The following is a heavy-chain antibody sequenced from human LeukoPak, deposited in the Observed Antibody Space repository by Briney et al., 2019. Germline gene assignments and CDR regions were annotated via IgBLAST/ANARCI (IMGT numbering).Heavy chain of an antibody. D-gene: IGHD1-26*01. J-gene: IGHJ4*02. CDR2: ISGSGGST. V-gene: IGHV3-23*01. CDR3: AKDRPRVRGVGFYFDY. Sequence: GGSLRLSCAASGFTFSSYAMSWVRQAPGKGLEWVSAISGSGGSTYYADSVKGRFTISRDNSKNTLYLQMNSLRAEDTAVYYCAKDRPRVRGVGFYFDYWGQGTLVTVPS. CDR1: GFTFSSYA.